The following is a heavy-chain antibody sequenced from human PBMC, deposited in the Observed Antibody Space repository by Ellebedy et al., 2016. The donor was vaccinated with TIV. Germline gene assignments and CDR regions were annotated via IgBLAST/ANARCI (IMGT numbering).Heavy chain of an antibody. CDR1: GDSVSSNSAA. V-gene: IGHV6-1*01. CDR2: TYYRSKWYN. CDR3: ARSRSLGWLRDYFDQ. J-gene: IGHJ4*02. D-gene: IGHD3-9*01. Sequence: LRLXCAISGDSVSSNSAAWNWIRQSPSRGLEWLGRTYYRSKWYNDYAVSVKSRITINPDTSKNQFSLHLNSVTPEDTAVYYCARSRSLGWLRDYFDQWGQGTLVTVSS.